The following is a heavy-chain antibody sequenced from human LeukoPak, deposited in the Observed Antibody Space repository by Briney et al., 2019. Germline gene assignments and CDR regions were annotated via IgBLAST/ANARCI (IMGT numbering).Heavy chain of an antibody. CDR3: AKLAKYFYGSETFYFFEH. CDR2: ISSSSTTI. Sequence: GGSLRLSCAASGFTFSSYSMMWVRQAPGKGLEWVSYISSSSTTIHYADSVKGRFTISRDNGKNSLYLQMNSLRVEDTAVYYCAKLAKYFYGSETFYFFEHWGQGTPVTASS. CDR1: GFTFSSYS. J-gene: IGHJ4*02. V-gene: IGHV3-48*04. D-gene: IGHD3-10*01.